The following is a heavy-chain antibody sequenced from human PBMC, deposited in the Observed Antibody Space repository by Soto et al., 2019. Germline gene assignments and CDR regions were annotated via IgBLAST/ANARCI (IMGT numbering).Heavy chain of an antibody. CDR2: INAGNGNT. V-gene: IGHV1-3*01. D-gene: IGHD2-15*01. CDR3: ARDPRHYCSGGSCYTPRAWFDP. J-gene: IGHJ5*02. CDR1: GYTFTIYA. Sequence: ASVKVSCKASGYTFTIYAMHWVRQAPGQRLEWMGWINAGNGNTKYSQKFQGRVTITRDTSASTAYMELSSLRSEDTAVYYCARDPRHYCSGGSCYTPRAWFDPWGQGTLVTVSS.